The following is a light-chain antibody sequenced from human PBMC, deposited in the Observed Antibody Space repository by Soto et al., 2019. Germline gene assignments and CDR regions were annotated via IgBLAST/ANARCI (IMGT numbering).Light chain of an antibody. J-gene: IGKJ1*01. Sequence: IKLWPSAVSVTTGERATLSCRASQSVNNNLAWYQQKLGQAPRVLIYGASTRATGVPDRFSGSGSGTDFTLTVSDLEPEDFAVYYCQHYASLLTWPFGPGTNLEI. CDR1: QSVNNN. V-gene: IGKV3D-15*01. CDR3: QHYASLLTWP. CDR2: GAS.